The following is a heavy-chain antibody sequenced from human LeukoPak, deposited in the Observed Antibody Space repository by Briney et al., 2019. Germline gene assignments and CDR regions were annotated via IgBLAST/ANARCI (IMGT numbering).Heavy chain of an antibody. V-gene: IGHV1-8*03. CDR3: ARGSHYSGVADY. Sequence: SVKVSCKASGYTFTSYDINWVRHATGQGLEWMGCMNPNSGNTGYAQKFQGRVTITRNTSISTAYMELSSLRSEDTAVYYCARGSHYSGVADYWGQGTLVTVSS. CDR2: MNPNSGNT. D-gene: IGHD2-21*01. J-gene: IGHJ4*02. CDR1: GYTFTSYD.